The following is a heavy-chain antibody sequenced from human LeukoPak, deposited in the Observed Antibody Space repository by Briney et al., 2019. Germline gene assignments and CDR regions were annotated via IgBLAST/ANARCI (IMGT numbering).Heavy chain of an antibody. CDR2: IYHSGST. Sequence: PSGTLSLTCAVSGGSISSSNWWSWVRQPPGKGLEWIGEIYHSGSTNYNPSLKSRVTISVDKSKNQFSLKLSSVTAADTAVYYCARDLGYCSGGSCYPGYYFDYWGQGTLDTVSS. CDR3: ARDLGYCSGGSCYPGYYFDY. V-gene: IGHV4-4*02. D-gene: IGHD2-15*01. CDR1: GGSISSSNW. J-gene: IGHJ4*02.